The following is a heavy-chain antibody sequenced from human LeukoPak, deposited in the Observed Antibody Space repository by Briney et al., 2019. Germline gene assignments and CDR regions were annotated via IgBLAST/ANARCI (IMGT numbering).Heavy chain of an antibody. Sequence: PSETLSLTCAVYGGSFSGYYWSWIRQPPGKGLEWIGEINHSGSTNCNPSLKSRVTISVDTSKNQFSLKLSSVTAADTAVYYCAGGIAAAGSYWFDPWGQGTLVTVSS. J-gene: IGHJ5*02. D-gene: IGHD6-13*01. CDR1: GGSFSGYY. CDR3: AGGIAAAGSYWFDP. CDR2: INHSGST. V-gene: IGHV4-34*01.